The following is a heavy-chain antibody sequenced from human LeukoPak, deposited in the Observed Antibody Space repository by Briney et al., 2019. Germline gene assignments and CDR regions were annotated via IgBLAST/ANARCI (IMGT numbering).Heavy chain of an antibody. V-gene: IGHV1-18*01. CDR1: GYSFVVYG. CDR2: FNPEHENT. CDR3: ARGGSTSSDLDY. Sequence: GASVTVSFTASGYSFVVYGITWVRQAPGQGLGWMEWFNPEHENTNYAQKVQDSVTRPADTSTRTSYVELRRLRSDDTAVYYCARGGSTSSDLDYWGEGTLVTVSS. J-gene: IGHJ4*02. D-gene: IGHD2-2*01.